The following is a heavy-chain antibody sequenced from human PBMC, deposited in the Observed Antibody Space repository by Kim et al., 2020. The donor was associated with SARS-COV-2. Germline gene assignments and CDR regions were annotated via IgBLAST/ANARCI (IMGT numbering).Heavy chain of an antibody. CDR3: ARAYWGTSGYYYMDV. Sequence: RRFQGRVTITADNSPSTAYMELSSLRSEDTAVYYCARAYWGTSGYYYMDVWGKGTTVTVSS. J-gene: IGHJ6*03. V-gene: IGHV1-69*02. D-gene: IGHD2-2*01.